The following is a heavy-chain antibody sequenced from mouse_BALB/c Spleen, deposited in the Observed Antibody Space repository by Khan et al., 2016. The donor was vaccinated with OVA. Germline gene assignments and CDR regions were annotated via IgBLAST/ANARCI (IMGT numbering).Heavy chain of an antibody. J-gene: IGHJ2*01. CDR3: ARGNWQSYYFDY. Sequence: EVQLQQSGPELVKPGASVKMSCKASGYTFTNYVLHWVKQKPGQGLEWIGYINPYNGGTTYNEKFKGKATLASDKSSITAYMELSSLTSEDSAVYYCARGNWQSYYFDYWGQGTTLTLSS. CDR2: INPYNGGT. V-gene: IGHV1S136*01. D-gene: IGHD4-1*01. CDR1: GYTFTNYV.